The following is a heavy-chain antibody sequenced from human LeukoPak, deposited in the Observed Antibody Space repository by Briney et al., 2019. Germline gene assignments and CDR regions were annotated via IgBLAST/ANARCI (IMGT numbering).Heavy chain of an antibody. CDR3: ARARRSDFDY. D-gene: IGHD6-6*01. V-gene: IGHV4-4*07. Sequence: SETLSLTCTVSGASMSSYYWSWIRQPAGKGLEWIGRVYTSGNSSYNPSLKSRVTMSVDTSKNQFSLKLDSVTAADTAVYYCARARRSDFDYWGQGTLVTVSS. CDR1: GASMSSYY. J-gene: IGHJ4*02. CDR2: VYTSGNS.